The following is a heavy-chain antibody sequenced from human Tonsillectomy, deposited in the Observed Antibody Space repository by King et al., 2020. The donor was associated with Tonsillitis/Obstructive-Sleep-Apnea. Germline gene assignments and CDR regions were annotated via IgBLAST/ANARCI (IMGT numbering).Heavy chain of an antibody. J-gene: IGHJ6*03. CDR1: GFTFGDHA. CDR2: IRSKAYGGTT. CDR3: TRAGYSVYYLGGYYYYYYYMDV. V-gene: IGHV3-49*04. Sequence: VQLVESGGDLEQPGRSLRLSCTASGFTFGDHAMSWVRQAPGTGLEWVGFIRSKAYGGTTEYAASVKGRFTISRDDSKSIAYLQMNSLRMEDTAVYYCTRAGYSVYYLGGYYYYYYYMDVWGKGTTVTVSS. D-gene: IGHD5/OR15-5a*01.